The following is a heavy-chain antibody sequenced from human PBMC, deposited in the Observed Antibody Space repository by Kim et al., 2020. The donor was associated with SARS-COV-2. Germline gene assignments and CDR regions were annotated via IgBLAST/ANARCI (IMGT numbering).Heavy chain of an antibody. CDR3: ARGQYSSSWYGVRGWFDP. CDR2: INHSGST. CDR1: GGSFSGYY. J-gene: IGHJ5*02. D-gene: IGHD6-13*01. Sequence: SETLSLTCAVYGGSFSGYYWSWIRQPPGKGLEWIGEINHSGSTNYNPSLKSRGTISVDTSKNQFSLKLSSVTAADTAVYYCARGQYSSSWYGVRGWFDPWGQGTLVTVSS. V-gene: IGHV4-34*01.